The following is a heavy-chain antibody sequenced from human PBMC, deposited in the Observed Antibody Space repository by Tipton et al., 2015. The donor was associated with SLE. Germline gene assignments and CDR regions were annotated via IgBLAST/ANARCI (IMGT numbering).Heavy chain of an antibody. CDR1: GFTFSSQE. Sequence: SLRLSCTASGFTFSSQEMNWVRQAPGKGLEWVSYISSSGSTIYYADSVKGRFTISRDNAKNSLYLQMNSLRAEDTAVYYCASLVLRFLEWPTNYYGMDVWGQGTTVTVSS. D-gene: IGHD3-3*01. V-gene: IGHV3-48*03. CDR3: ASLVLRFLEWPTNYYGMDV. CDR2: ISSSGSTI. J-gene: IGHJ6*02.